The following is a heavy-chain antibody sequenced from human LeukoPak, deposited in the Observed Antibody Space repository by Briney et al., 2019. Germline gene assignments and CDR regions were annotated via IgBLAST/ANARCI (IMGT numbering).Heavy chain of an antibody. Sequence: SETLSLTCAVSGGSISSSNWWSWVRQPPGKGLEWMGEIYHSGSTNYNPSLKSRVTISVDKSKDQFSPKLSSVTAADTAVYYCAQTVTIPLMAFDIWGQGTMVTVSS. V-gene: IGHV4-4*02. CDR3: AQTVTIPLMAFDI. J-gene: IGHJ3*02. D-gene: IGHD4-17*01. CDR1: GGSISSSNW. CDR2: IYHSGST.